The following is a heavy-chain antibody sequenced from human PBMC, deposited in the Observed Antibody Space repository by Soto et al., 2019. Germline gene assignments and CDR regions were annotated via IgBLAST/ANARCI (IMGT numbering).Heavy chain of an antibody. V-gene: IGHV4-34*01. CDR2: VHHDGGI. CDR3: SRGYGAQWPTSDY. J-gene: IGHJ4*02. D-gene: IGHD4-17*01. CDR1: GASLSGYH. Sequence: SETLSLTCAVYGASLSGYHYTWIRQSPGKGLEWIGEVHHDGGINCNPSLASRVTISADASKNQFSLRLRPATAADTAVYYCSRGYGAQWPTSDYWGQGTLVTVSS.